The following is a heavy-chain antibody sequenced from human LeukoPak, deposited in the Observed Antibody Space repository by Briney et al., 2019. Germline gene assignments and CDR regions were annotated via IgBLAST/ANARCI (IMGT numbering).Heavy chain of an antibody. CDR3: AREKDSSSLGNSFDY. Sequence: QAGGSPRLSPAASGFTSSSYTINSVRQAPGKGLEWVSCISSSISTIYYADSVKGRCTISRDNAKNSLYLQMNSLRAEDTALYYCAREKDSSSLGNSFDYWGQGTLVTVSS. D-gene: IGHD6-6*01. J-gene: IGHJ4*02. CDR1: GFTSSSYT. CDR2: ISSSISTI. V-gene: IGHV3-48*04.